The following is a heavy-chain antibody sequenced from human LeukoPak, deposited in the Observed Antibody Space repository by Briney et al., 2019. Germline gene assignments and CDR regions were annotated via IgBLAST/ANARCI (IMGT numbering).Heavy chain of an antibody. CDR2: IIPIFGTA. Sequence: SVKVSCKASGGTFSSYAISWVRQAPGQGLEWMGGIIPIFGTANYAQKFQGRVTITTDESTSTAYMELSSLRSEDTAVYYCARMFCGGDCNRFTVDWFDPWGQGTLVTV. CDR3: ARMFCGGDCNRFTVDWFDP. J-gene: IGHJ5*02. D-gene: IGHD2-21*02. V-gene: IGHV1-69*05. CDR1: GGTFSSYA.